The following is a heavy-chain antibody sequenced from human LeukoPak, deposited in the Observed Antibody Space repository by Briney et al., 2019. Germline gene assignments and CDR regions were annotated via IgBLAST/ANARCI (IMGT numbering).Heavy chain of an antibody. CDR1: GFTFGSYA. J-gene: IGHJ6*04. V-gene: IGHV3-48*03. CDR2: ISSSGSTI. Sequence: PGGSLRLSCAASGFTFGSYAMSWVRQAPGKGLEWVSYISSSGSTIYYADSVKGRFTISRDNAKNPLYLQMNSLRAEDTAVYYCAELGITMIGGVWGKGTTVTISS. CDR3: AELGITMIGGV. D-gene: IGHD3-10*02.